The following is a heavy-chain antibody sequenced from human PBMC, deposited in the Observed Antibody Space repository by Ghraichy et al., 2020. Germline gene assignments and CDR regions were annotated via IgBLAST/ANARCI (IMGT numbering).Heavy chain of an antibody. CDR2: MSDDGRSL. Sequence: GGSLRLSCAASAFTFSNYGMHWVRQAPGKGLEWVAVMSDDGRSLYHADSVKGRFTISRDNSKNTLYLQMNSLRAEDTAVYYCAKVSYSGSYWDGFDIWGQGTMVTVSS. V-gene: IGHV3-30*18. D-gene: IGHD1-26*01. J-gene: IGHJ3*02. CDR3: AKVSYSGSYWDGFDI. CDR1: AFTFSNYG.